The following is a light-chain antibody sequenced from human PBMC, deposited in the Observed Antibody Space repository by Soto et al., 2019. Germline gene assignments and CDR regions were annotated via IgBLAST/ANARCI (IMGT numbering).Light chain of an antibody. V-gene: IGKV3-11*01. CDR1: HSIGNS. Sequence: TVLTQSPATLSLSPGERATLSCKASHSIGNSLGWFQQKPGQAPRLLIDDAFNRATGIPARFTGSGSGSDFTLTISSLEPEDLGVDYCRQRYNWTLTFGGGTKVEI. J-gene: IGKJ4*01. CDR3: RQRYNWTLT. CDR2: DAF.